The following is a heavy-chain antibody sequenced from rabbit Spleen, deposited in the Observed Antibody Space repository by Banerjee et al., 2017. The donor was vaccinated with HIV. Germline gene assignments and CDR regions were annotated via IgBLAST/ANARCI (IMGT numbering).Heavy chain of an antibody. CDR3: ARAIVPWLGLTRLDL. D-gene: IGHD4-1*01. J-gene: IGHJ3*01. V-gene: IGHV1S45*01. Sequence: QEQLAESGGGLVQPEGSLTLTCTASGFSFSSGYDMCWVHQAPGKGLEWIACIYTGSSGSTYYASWAKGRFTISKTSSTTVTLQMTSLTAADTATYFCARAIVPWLGLTRLDLWGPGTLVTVS. CDR1: GFSFSSGYD. CDR2: IYTGSSGST.